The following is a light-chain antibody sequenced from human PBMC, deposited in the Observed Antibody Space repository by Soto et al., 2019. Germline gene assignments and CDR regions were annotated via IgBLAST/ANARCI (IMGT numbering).Light chain of an antibody. CDR2: KAS. Sequence: DIQLTQSPSTLSASVGDRVTITCRASQSISSWLAWYQQKPGKAPKLLVYKASSLESGVPSRFSGSGSGTDFTLTISNLQPEDSATYYCQQYNIYPLTFGGGTKVEIK. CDR3: QQYNIYPLT. CDR1: QSISSW. J-gene: IGKJ4*01. V-gene: IGKV1-5*03.